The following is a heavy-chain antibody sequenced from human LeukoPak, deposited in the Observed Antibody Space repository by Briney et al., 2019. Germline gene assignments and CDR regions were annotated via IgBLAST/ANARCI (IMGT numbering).Heavy chain of an antibody. CDR2: IYYSGST. V-gene: IGHV4-59*01. CDR3: ARELSSGYYGGPHMDV. D-gene: IGHD3-22*01. J-gene: IGHJ6*03. Sequence: SETLSLTCTVSGGSISSYYWSWIRQPPGKGLEWIGYIYYSGSTNYIPSLKSRVTISVDTSKNQFSLKLSSVTAADTAVYYCARELSSGYYGGPHMDVWGKGTTVTISS. CDR1: GGSISSYY.